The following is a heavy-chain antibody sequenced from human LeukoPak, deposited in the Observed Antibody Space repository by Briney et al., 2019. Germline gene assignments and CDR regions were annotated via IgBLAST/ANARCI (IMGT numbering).Heavy chain of an antibody. V-gene: IGHV3-30*18. CDR3: AKARRSGGITMIRGVKDRGWFDS. CDR2: ISYDGSNK. CDR1: GFTFSSYG. Sequence: GGSLRLSCAASGFTFSSYGMHWVRQAPGKGLEWVAVISYDGSNKYYADSVKGRFTISRDNSKNTLYLQMNSLRAEDTAVYYCAKARRSGGITMIRGVKDRGWFDSWGQGTLVTVSS. D-gene: IGHD3-10*01. J-gene: IGHJ5*01.